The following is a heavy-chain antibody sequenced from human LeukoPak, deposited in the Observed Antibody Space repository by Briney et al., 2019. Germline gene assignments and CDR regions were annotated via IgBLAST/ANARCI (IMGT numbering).Heavy chain of an antibody. CDR2: IYATDLT. D-gene: IGHD3-10*01. J-gene: IGHJ5*02. CDR1: GRSIRSIY. Sequence: SETLSLTCTVSGRSIRSIYWNWIRQSAGKGLEWIGRIYATDLTNYNPSLKSRVTLSVDMSKNELSLTLKSVTAADTAVYYCARGFGSGTSPIDLWGQGALVTVSS. CDR3: ARGFGSGTSPIDL. V-gene: IGHV4-4*07.